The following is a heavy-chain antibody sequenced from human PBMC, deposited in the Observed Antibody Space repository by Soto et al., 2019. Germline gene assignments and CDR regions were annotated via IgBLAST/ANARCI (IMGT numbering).Heavy chain of an antibody. CDR1: GFTFDDYT. J-gene: IGHJ4*02. D-gene: IGHD6-19*01. CDR3: AKDWGRAVAGHFDY. CDR2: ISWDGGST. Sequence: EVQLVESGGVVVQPGGSLRLSCAASGFTFDDYTMHWVRQAPGKGLEWVSLISWDGGSTYYADSVKGRFTISRDNGKNSLYLQMNSLRTEDTALYYCAKDWGRAVAGHFDYWGQGTLVTVTS. V-gene: IGHV3-43*01.